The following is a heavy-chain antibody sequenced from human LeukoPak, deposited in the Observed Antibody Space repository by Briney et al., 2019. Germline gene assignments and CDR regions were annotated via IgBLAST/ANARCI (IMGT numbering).Heavy chain of an antibody. CDR1: GGSFSGYY. Sequence: PSETLSLTCAVYGGSFSGYYWSWIRQPPGKGLEWIGEINHSGSTNYNPSLKSRVTISVDTSKNQFSLKLSSVTDADTAVYYCARAKTGRALDYWGQGTLVTVSS. J-gene: IGHJ4*02. CDR3: ARAKTGRALDY. CDR2: INHSGST. V-gene: IGHV4-34*01. D-gene: IGHD3-9*01.